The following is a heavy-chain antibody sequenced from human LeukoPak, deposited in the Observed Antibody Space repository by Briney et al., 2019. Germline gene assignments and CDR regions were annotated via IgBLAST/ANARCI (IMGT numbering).Heavy chain of an antibody. Sequence: GGSLRLSCAASGFTFSSYSMNWVRQAPGKGLEWVSSISSSSSYIYYADSVKGRFTISRDNAKNSLYLQMNSLRAEDTAVYYCAREGGSWYSGGFDYWGQGTLVTVSS. CDR2: ISSSSSYI. J-gene: IGHJ4*02. D-gene: IGHD6-13*01. CDR1: GFTFSSYS. CDR3: AREGGSWYSGGFDY. V-gene: IGHV3-21*01.